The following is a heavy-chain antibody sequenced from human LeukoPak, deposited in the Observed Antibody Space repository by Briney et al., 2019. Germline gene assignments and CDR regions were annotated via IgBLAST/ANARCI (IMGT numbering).Heavy chain of an antibody. CDR3: ARDRTFEDYYDSSGYYYHWFDP. V-gene: IGHV4-59*12. CDR2: IYYSGST. CDR1: GGSISSYY. D-gene: IGHD3-22*01. Sequence: SETLSLTCTVSGGSISSYYWSWIRQPPGKGLEWIGYIYYSGSTNYNPSLKSRVTMSVDTSKNQFSLKLSSVTAADTAVYYCARDRTFEDYYDSSGYYYHWFDPWGQGTLVTVPS. J-gene: IGHJ5*02.